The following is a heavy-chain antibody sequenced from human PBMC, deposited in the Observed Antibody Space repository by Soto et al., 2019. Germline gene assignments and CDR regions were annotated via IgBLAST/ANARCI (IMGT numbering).Heavy chain of an antibody. D-gene: IGHD2-2*02. J-gene: IGHJ6*02. CDR2: ISGSGGST. Sequence: GGSLRLSCAASGFTFSSYAMSWVRQAPGKGLEWVSAISGSGGSTYYADSVKGRFTISRDNSKNTLYLQMNSLRAEDTAVYYCAKAGGGYCSSTSCYKAGSYYYYGMDVWGQGTTVTVSS. CDR1: GFTFSSYA. CDR3: AKAGGGYCSSTSCYKAGSYYYYGMDV. V-gene: IGHV3-23*01.